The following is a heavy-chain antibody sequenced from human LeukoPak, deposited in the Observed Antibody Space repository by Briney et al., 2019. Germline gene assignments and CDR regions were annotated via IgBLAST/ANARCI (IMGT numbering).Heavy chain of an antibody. J-gene: IGHJ4*02. Sequence: GGSLRLSCAASGFTFSGYSMNWVRQAPGKGLEWVSSISSSSSYIYYADSVKGRFTISRDNAKNSLYLQMNSLRAEDTAVYYCARDPLDYGDYDYWGQGTLVTVSS. CDR2: ISSSSSYI. D-gene: IGHD4-17*01. V-gene: IGHV3-21*01. CDR1: GFTFSGYS. CDR3: ARDPLDYGDYDY.